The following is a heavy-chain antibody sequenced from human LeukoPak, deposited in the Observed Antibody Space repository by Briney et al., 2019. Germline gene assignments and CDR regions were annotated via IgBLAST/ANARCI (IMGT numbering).Heavy chain of an antibody. J-gene: IGHJ6*03. CDR3: ARGTDCSSTSCYPYDYFYMDV. CDR2: IYYSVST. Sequence: PSETLSLTCTVSGGSISSHYLSWGREPPGTRLEWSGYIYYSVSTNYNPSLKSRATISVATSKIQFSLKLSSVTAVDTAVYYWARGTDCSSTSCYPYDYFYMDVWGKGTTVTVSS. V-gene: IGHV4-59*11. D-gene: IGHD2-2*01. CDR1: GGSISSHY.